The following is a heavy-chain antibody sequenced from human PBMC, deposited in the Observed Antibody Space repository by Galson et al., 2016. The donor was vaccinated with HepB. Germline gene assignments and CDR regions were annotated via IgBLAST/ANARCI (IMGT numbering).Heavy chain of an antibody. J-gene: IGHJ4*02. Sequence: SLRLSCAASGFTFSSYGMHWVRQAPGKGLEWVALIWSDGSNKYYADSVKGRFTISRDSSKNTLSLQMNSLRAEDTAVCYCAREMGVAAPAVFDYWGQGTLVTVSS. V-gene: IGHV3-33*01. CDR1: GFTFSSYG. D-gene: IGHD6-13*01. CDR2: IWSDGSNK. CDR3: AREMGVAAPAVFDY.